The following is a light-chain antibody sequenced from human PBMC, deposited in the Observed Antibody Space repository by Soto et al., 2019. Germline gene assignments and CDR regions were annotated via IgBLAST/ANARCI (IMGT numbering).Light chain of an antibody. V-gene: IGKV2-30*01. Sequence: DVMTQSPLSLAVTLGQTACISCRSGQSLVSSDGLTYFNWFHQRPGQSPRCLIYKVTNRDSAVQDRFTGSGSGTDFTLTISRVEADDVGIYYCMQGSHWATLAQGTRLEIK. CDR1: QSLVSSDGLTY. CDR3: MQGSHWAT. J-gene: IGKJ2*01. CDR2: KVT.